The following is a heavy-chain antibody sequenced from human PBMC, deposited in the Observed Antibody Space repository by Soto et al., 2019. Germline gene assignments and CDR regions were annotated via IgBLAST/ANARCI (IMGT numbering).Heavy chain of an antibody. CDR1: GFTFSSYA. J-gene: IGHJ4*02. D-gene: IGHD3-10*01. Sequence: PGGSLRLSCVVSGFTFSSYAMHWVRQAPGKGPEWVAVIIYDGSDKHYADSVKGRFTISRDNSRNTLFLQMNSLRNEDTAVYYCARDVTGSYSFDYWGQGTLVTVSS. CDR2: IIYDGSDK. CDR3: ARDVTGSYSFDY. V-gene: IGHV3-30-3*01.